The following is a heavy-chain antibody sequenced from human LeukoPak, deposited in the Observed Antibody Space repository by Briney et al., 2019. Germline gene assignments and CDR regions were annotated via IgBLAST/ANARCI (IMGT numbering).Heavy chain of an antibody. Sequence: SVKVSCKASGGTFSSYAISWVRQAPGQGLEWMGGIIPIFGTANYAQKFQGRVTITTDESTSTAYMELSSLRSEDTAVYYCARGGGIAARLSFDYWGQGTLATVSS. CDR1: GGTFSSYA. CDR2: IIPIFGTA. D-gene: IGHD6-6*01. CDR3: ARGGGIAARLSFDY. J-gene: IGHJ4*02. V-gene: IGHV1-69*05.